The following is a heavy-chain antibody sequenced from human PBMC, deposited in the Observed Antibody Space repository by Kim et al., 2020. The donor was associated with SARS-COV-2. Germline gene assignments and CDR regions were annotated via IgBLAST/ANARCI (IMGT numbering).Heavy chain of an antibody. D-gene: IGHD2-21*01. CDR2: IIPIFGTA. CDR1: GGTFSSYA. V-gene: IGHV1-69*13. J-gene: IGHJ4*02. CDR3: ACPGVGMLQTEFDY. Sequence: SVKVSCKASGGTFSSYAISWVRQAPGQGLEWMGGIIPIFGTANYAQKFQGRVTITADESTSTAYMELSSLRSEDTAVYYCACPGVGMLQTEFDYWGQGTLVTVSS.